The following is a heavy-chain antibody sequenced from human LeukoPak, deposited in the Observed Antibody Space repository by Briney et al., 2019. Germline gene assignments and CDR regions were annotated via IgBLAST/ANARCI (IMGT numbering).Heavy chain of an antibody. CDR3: AAGEAVSFDY. J-gene: IGHJ4*02. V-gene: IGHV1-8*01. CDR2: MNPNSGNT. Sequence: ASVKVSCKASGYTFTSYDINWVRQATGQGLEWMGWMNPNSGNTGYAQKFQGRVTMTTDTSTSTAYMELRSLRSDDTAVYYCAAGEAVSFDYWGQGTLVTVSS. D-gene: IGHD3-16*01. CDR1: GYTFTSYD.